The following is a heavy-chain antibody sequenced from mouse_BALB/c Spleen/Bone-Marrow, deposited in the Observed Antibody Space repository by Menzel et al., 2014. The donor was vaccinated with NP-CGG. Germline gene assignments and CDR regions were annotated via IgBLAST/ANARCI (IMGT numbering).Heavy chain of an antibody. CDR2: IYPGSGNT. V-gene: IGHV1-76*01. J-gene: IGHJ3*01. D-gene: IGHD2-10*02. CDR3: ARREYGNGGFAY. CDR1: GYTFTDYY. Sequence: QVQLQQSGAELARPGASVKLSCKASGYTFTDYYINWVKQRTGQGLEWIGGIYPGSGNTYYNEKFKGKATLTADKSSSTAYMQLSSLTSEDSAVYFCARREYGNGGFAYWGQGTLVTVSA.